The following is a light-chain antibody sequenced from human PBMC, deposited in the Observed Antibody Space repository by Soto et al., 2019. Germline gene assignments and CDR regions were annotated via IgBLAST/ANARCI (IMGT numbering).Light chain of an antibody. CDR3: QHFGGTTFT. CDR1: QSVSGDY. V-gene: IGKV3-20*01. Sequence: VLTQSPGPLSLSAGQRATLSCRASQSVSGDYIAWYQQKSGQAPRLLIYGASNRATDIPDRFSGSGSGTHCTLTISRLEPGDVAVYYCQHFGGTTFTLGQGTRLEIK. J-gene: IGKJ5*01. CDR2: GAS.